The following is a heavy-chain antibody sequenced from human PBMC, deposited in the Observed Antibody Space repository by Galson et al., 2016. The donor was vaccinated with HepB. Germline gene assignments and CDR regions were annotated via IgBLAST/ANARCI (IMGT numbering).Heavy chain of an antibody. V-gene: IGHV3-23*01. CDR3: ANILHISAEPFDI. D-gene: IGHD6-25*01. Sequence: SLRLSCAASGFTFSNYGMTWVRQAPGKGLEVVSSISRSGDSTDYADSVKGRFTISRDNSKSTLYLQMSSLRAEDTALYYCANILHISAEPFDICGPGTVVTVSS. CDR2: ISRSGDST. J-gene: IGHJ3*02. CDR1: GFTFSNYG.